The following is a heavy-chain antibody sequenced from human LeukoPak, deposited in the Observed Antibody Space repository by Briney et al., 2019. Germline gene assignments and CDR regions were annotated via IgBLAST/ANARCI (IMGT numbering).Heavy chain of an antibody. Sequence: GGSLRLSCAASGFTFRSYWMSWVRQAPGKGLEWVANIKQDGSEKYYVDSVKGRFTISRDNAKNSLYLQMNSLRAEDTAVYYCARDLRGWYGDGDYWGQGTLVTVSS. D-gene: IGHD6-19*01. V-gene: IGHV3-7*01. J-gene: IGHJ4*02. CDR1: GFTFRSYW. CDR2: IKQDGSEK. CDR3: ARDLRGWYGDGDY.